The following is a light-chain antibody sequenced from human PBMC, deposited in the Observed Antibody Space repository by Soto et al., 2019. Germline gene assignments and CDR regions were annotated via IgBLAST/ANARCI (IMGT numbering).Light chain of an antibody. CDR1: QSVSSN. CDR3: HYYDKWPPGT. CDR2: DAS. J-gene: IGKJ1*01. Sequence: EIVLTQSPGTLSLSPGERATLSVRASQSVSSNLAWYQQKPGQAPRLLIFDASARAVDIPGRFSGSKSGTEFTLTISSLQPEDFAVYYCHYYDKWPPGTFGQGTKVDIK. V-gene: IGKV3D-15*01.